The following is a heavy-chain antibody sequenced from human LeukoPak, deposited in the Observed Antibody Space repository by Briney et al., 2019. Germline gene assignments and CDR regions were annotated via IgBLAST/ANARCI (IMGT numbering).Heavy chain of an antibody. J-gene: IGHJ4*02. D-gene: IGHD1-1*01. CDR1: GYTFTSYY. CDR2: INPSGGST. V-gene: IGHV1-46*01. Sequence: ASVKVSCKASGYTFTSYYMHWVRQAPGQGLEWMGIINPSGGSTSYAQKFQGRVTMTRDMSTSTVYMGLSSLRSEDTAVYYCARATTPAYILDYWGQGTLVTVSS. CDR3: ARATTPAYILDY.